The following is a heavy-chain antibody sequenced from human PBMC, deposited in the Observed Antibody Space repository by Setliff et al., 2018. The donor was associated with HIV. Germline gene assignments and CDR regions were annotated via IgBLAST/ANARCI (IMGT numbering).Heavy chain of an antibody. Sequence: PSETLSLTCTVSGDSISSGSYYWSWIRQPAGKGLEWIGRVYSSGSTNYNPSLKSRVTMSVDTSKNQISLKLSSVTAADTAMYYCARIGAYDYLWGGFRLYYFDHWGQGALVTVSS. D-gene: IGHD3-16*02. CDR1: GDSISSGSYY. CDR2: VYSSGST. V-gene: IGHV4-61*02. J-gene: IGHJ4*02. CDR3: ARIGAYDYLWGGFRLYYFDH.